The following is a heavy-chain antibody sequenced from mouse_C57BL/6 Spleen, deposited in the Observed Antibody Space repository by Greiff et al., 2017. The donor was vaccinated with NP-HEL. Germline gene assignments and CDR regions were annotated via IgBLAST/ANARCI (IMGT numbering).Heavy chain of an antibody. J-gene: IGHJ4*01. CDR2: IYIGNGYT. D-gene: IGHD4-1*01. CDR3: ARANWDDYYAMHY. CDR1: GYTFTSYG. Sequence: DVKLQESGAELVRPGSSVKMSCKTSGYTFTSYGINWVKQRPGQGLEWIGYIYIGNGYTEYNEKFKGKASLTSDTSSSTAYMQLSSLTSEDSAIYFCARANWDDYYAMHYWGQGTSVTVSS. V-gene: IGHV1-58*01.